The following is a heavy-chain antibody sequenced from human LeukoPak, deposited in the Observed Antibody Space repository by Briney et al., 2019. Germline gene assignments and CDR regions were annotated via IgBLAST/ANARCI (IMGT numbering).Heavy chain of an antibody. CDR2: VSSDGNSK. CDR1: GFTFSNYA. J-gene: IGHJ4*02. Sequence: GGSLRLSCAASGFTFSNYAMHWVRQAPGKGLEWVAVVSSDGNSKYYADSMKGRFTISRDNSKNTLYLQINSLRANDTAVFYCAKDGGRAAAGTVDSWGQGALVTVSS. V-gene: IGHV3-30*18. D-gene: IGHD6-13*01. CDR3: AKDGGRAAAGTVDS.